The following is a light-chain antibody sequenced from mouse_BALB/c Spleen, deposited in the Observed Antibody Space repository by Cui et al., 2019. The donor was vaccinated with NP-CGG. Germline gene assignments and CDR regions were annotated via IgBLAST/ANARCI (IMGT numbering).Light chain of an antibody. CDR3: ALWYSNHWV. J-gene: IGLJ1*01. CDR2: GTN. V-gene: IGLV1*01. Sequence: QAVVTQESALTPSPGETVTLTCRSSTGTVTTSNYANWVQEKPDHLFTGLIGGTNNRAPGVPARFSGFLIGDKAALTITGAQTEDEAIYFCALWYSNHWVFGGGTKLTVL. CDR1: TGTVTTSNY.